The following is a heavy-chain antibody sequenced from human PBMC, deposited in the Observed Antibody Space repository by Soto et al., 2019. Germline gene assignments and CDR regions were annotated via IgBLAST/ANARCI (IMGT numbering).Heavy chain of an antibody. CDR1: GGSISSYY. Sequence: ENLSLTSTVSGGSISSYYWSWIRQPAGKGLEWIGRIYTSGSTNYNPSLKSRVTMSVDTSKNQFSLKLSSVTAADTAVYYCARVVVYFYDFSSGYAYWFYLWRPVPLAIV. D-gene: IGHD3-3*01. CDR3: ARVVVYFYDFSSGYAYWFYL. J-gene: IGHJ5*02. CDR2: IYTSGST. V-gene: IGHV4-4*07.